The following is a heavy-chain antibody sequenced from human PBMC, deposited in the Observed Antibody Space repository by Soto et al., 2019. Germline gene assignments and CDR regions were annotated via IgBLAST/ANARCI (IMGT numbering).Heavy chain of an antibody. Sequence: SETLSLTCTVSGGSISSGGYYWSWIRQHPGKGLEWIGYIYYSGSTYYNPSLKSRVTISVDTSKNQFSLKLSSVTAADTAVYYCARDTIKIYYDSSGYYPLRDYYYGMDVWGQGTTVTVSS. CDR3: ARDTIKIYYDSSGYYPLRDYYYGMDV. D-gene: IGHD3-22*01. V-gene: IGHV4-31*03. CDR2: IYYSGST. J-gene: IGHJ6*02. CDR1: GGSISSGGYY.